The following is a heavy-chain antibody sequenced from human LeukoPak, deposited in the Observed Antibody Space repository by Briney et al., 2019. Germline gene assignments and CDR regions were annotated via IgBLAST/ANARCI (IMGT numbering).Heavy chain of an antibody. V-gene: IGHV4-39*01. J-gene: IGHJ4*02. D-gene: IGHD6-6*01. CDR2: IYYTGST. Sequence: SETLSLTCTVSGGSISSSSYYWGWIRQPPGKGLEWIGSIYYTGSTYYNPSLKSRVTISVDTSKNQFSLKLSSVTAADTAVYYCARIQYSSSPVDYWGQGTLVAVSS. CDR1: GGSISSSSYY. CDR3: ARIQYSSSPVDY.